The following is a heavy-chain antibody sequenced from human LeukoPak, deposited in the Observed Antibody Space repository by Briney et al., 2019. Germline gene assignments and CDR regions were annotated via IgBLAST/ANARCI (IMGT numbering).Heavy chain of an antibody. Sequence: SGTLSLTCAVSGGSISSSNWWSWVRPPPGKGLEWIGEIYHSGNTKYNPSLKSRVTISVDKSKNQFSLKVRSVTAADTAIYYCAREVSVADNFFDPWGQGTLVTVSS. CDR1: GGSISSSNW. V-gene: IGHV4-4*02. CDR2: IYHSGNT. D-gene: IGHD6-19*01. CDR3: AREVSVADNFFDP. J-gene: IGHJ5*02.